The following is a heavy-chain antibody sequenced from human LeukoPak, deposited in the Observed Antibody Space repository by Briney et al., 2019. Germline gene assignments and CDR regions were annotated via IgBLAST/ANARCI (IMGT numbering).Heavy chain of an antibody. D-gene: IGHD3-10*01. J-gene: IGHJ5*02. V-gene: IGHV3-66*01. CDR2: IYNGGSN. CDR3: AREILWFGEGNWFDP. Sequence: PGGSLRLSCPASGFTFSSNYMSWVRQAPGKGLEGVSVIYNGGSNYYADSVKGRFPISRDNSKNTLYLQMNSLRAEDTAVYYCAREILWFGEGNWFDPWGQGTLVTVSS. CDR1: GFTFSSNY.